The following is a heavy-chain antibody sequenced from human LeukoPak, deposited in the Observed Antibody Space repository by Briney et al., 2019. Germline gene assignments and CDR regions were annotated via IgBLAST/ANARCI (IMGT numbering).Heavy chain of an antibody. CDR2: IYYSGST. J-gene: IGHJ5*02. V-gene: IGHV4-30-4*01. D-gene: IGHD3-3*01. CDR1: GGSISSGDYY. Sequence: PSQTLSLTCTVSGGSISSGDYYWSWIRQPLGKGLEWIGYIYYSGSTYYNPSLKSRFTISVDTFNNQFSLKLSSVTAADTAVYYCARVRTYYDFWSGYSYNWFDPWGQGTLVTVYS. CDR3: ARVRTYYDFWSGYSYNWFDP.